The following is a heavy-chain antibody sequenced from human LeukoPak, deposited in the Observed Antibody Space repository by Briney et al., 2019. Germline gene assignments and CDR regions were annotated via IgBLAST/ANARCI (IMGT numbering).Heavy chain of an antibody. J-gene: IGHJ2*01. D-gene: IGHD2-21*02. CDR1: GLTFSSHW. CDR2: ITNDGSST. CDR3: VKSGGYATAIRYFDL. Sequence: GGSLRLSCAASGLTFSSHWMHWVRQAPGKGLVWVSRITNDGSSTTYADSVKGRFTISRDNAKNSLYLQMDSLRTEDTALYYCVKSGGYATAIRYFDLWGRGTLVTVSS. V-gene: IGHV3-74*01.